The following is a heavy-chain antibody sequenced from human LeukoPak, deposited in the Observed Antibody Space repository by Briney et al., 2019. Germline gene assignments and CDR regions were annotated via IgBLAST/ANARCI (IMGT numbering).Heavy chain of an antibody. V-gene: IGHV1-18*01. J-gene: IGHJ6*02. D-gene: IGHD3-3*01. Sequence: ASVKVSCKDSGYTFTSYGISWVRQAPGQGLEWMGWISAYNGNTNYAQKLQGRVTMTTDTSTSTAYMELRSLRSDDTAVYYCARDRGYYDFWSGYYPQGNYYGMDVWGQGTTVTVSS. CDR1: GYTFTSYG. CDR2: ISAYNGNT. CDR3: ARDRGYYDFWSGYYPQGNYYGMDV.